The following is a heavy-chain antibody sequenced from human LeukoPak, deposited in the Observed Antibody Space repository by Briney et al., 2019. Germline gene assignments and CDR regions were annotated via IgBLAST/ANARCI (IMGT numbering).Heavy chain of an antibody. D-gene: IGHD2-2*01. J-gene: IGHJ6*03. Sequence: ASVKVSCKASGGTFSSYAISLVRQAPGQGLEWMGGIIPSFGTANYAQKFQGRATITADESTSTAYMELSSLRSEDTAVHYCARARQDIVVVPAAMDYYYYYYMDVWGKGTTVTVSS. CDR1: GGTFSSYA. V-gene: IGHV1-69*13. CDR2: IIPSFGTA. CDR3: ARARQDIVVVPAAMDYYYYYYMDV.